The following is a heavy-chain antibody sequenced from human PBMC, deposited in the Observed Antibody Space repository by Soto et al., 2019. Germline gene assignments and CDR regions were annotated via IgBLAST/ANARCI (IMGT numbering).Heavy chain of an antibody. Sequence: QVQLVESGGGVVQPGRSLRLSCAASGFTFSSYGMHWVRQAPGKGLEWVAVISYDGSNKYYADSVKGRFTISRDNSKNTLYLQMNSLRAEDTAVYYCAKLLVEQLVKPLGFYDAFDIWGQGTMVTVSS. J-gene: IGHJ3*02. D-gene: IGHD6-6*01. CDR3: AKLLVEQLVKPLGFYDAFDI. CDR2: ISYDGSNK. CDR1: GFTFSSYG. V-gene: IGHV3-30*18.